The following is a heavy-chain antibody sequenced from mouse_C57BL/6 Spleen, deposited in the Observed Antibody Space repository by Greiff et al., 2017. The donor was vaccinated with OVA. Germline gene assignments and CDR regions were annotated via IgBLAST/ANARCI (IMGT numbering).Heavy chain of an antibody. J-gene: IGHJ4*01. CDR1: GYTFTSYW. CDR2: IDPSDSYT. V-gene: IGHV1-69*01. Sequence: QVQLQQPGAELVMPGASVKLSCKASGYTFTSYWMHWVKQRPGQGLEWIGEIDPSDSYTNYNQKFKGKSTLTVDKSSSTAYMQLSSLTSEDSAVYYCARWGGSSPPYAMDYWGQGTSVTVSS. CDR3: ARWGGSSPPYAMDY. D-gene: IGHD1-1*01.